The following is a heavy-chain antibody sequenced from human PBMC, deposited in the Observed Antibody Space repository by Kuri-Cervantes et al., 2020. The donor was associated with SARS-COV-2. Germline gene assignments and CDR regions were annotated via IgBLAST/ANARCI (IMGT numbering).Heavy chain of an antibody. CDR3: ARDLPGYCSGGSCGGQFGY. J-gene: IGHJ4*02. CDR1: GGSARSGSYY. CDR2: MYYTGRT. D-gene: IGHD2-15*01. Sequence: GSLRLSCTVSGGSARSGSYYWSWIRQPPGKGLEWLGYMYYTGRTNYNPSLKSRVTISVDTSKNQFSLKMSSVTAADTAVYYCARDLPGYCSGGSCGGQFGYWGQGTLVTVSS. V-gene: IGHV4-61*01.